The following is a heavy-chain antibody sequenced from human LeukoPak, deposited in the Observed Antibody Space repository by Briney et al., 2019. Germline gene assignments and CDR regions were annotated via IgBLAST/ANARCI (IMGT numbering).Heavy chain of an antibody. D-gene: IGHD6-19*01. V-gene: IGHV3-11*06. CDR2: ISSSSSYT. CDR1: GFTFSDYY. J-gene: IGHJ4*02. Sequence: GGSLRLSCAASGFTFSDYYMSWIRQAPGKGLEWVSYISSSSSYTNYADSVKGRFTISRDNAKNSLYLQMNSLRAGDTAVYYCARVEQWLPQNDYWGQRTLVTVSS. CDR3: ARVEQWLPQNDY.